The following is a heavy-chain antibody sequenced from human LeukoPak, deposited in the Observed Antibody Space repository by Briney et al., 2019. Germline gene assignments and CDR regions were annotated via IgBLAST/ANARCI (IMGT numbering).Heavy chain of an antibody. V-gene: IGHV3-30*01. Sequence: QPGGSLRLSCAASGFTFSSYAMHWVRQAPGKGLEWVAVISYDGSNKYYADSVKGRFTISRDNSKNTLYLQMNSLRAEDTAVYYCARDRLGIVGATWPLDYWGQGTLVTVSS. J-gene: IGHJ4*02. CDR1: GFTFSSYA. CDR2: ISYDGSNK. D-gene: IGHD1-26*01. CDR3: ARDRLGIVGATWPLDY.